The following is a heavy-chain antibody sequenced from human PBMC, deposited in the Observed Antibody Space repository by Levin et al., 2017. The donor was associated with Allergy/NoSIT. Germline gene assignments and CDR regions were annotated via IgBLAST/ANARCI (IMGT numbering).Heavy chain of an antibody. CDR1: GGSVTSGSYY. J-gene: IGHJ6*01. V-gene: IGHV4-61*01. CDR3: ARDSAAHGMDA. D-gene: IGHD3-10*01. Sequence: SETLSLTCTVSGGSVTSGSYYWSWIRQSPGKGLEWVGYIFFTGTTNYNPSLKSRITISIDTSKNQFSLKLSSVAAADTAVYCCARDSAAHGMDAWGPGTTVTVSS. CDR2: IFFTGTT.